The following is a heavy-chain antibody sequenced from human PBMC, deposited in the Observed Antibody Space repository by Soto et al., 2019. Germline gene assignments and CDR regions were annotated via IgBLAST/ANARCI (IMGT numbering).Heavy chain of an antibody. CDR2: IIPIFGTA. J-gene: IGHJ3*02. D-gene: IGHD1-7*01. CDR3: ARALTGTKAFDI. Sequence: QLQLVQSGAEVQKPGSSVKVSCKASGGTFSSYAISWVRQAPGQGLEWMGGIIPIFGTANYAQKFQGRVTITADESTSTSYMELSSLLSEDTAVYYCARALTGTKAFDIWGQGTMVTVSS. V-gene: IGHV1-69*01. CDR1: GGTFSSYA.